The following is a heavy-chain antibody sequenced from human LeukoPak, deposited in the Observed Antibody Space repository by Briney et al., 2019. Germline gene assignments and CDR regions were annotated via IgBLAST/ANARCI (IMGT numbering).Heavy chain of an antibody. CDR1: GGSISSYY. D-gene: IGHD5-12*01. CDR3: GRVRTGNTGSPEYFED. CDR2: LSYSGNT. Sequence: SETLSLTCSVSGGSISSYYWSWIRQPPGKGLEWIGYLSYSGNTNSNPSLKSRVTILADTSKNQFSLRLNSVTAADTAVYFCGRVRTGNTGSPEYFEDWGQGTLVTVSS. J-gene: IGHJ1*01. V-gene: IGHV4-59*01.